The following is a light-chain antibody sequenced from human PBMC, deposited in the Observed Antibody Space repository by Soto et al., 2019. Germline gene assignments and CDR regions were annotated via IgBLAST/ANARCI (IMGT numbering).Light chain of an antibody. CDR2: GAS. J-gene: IGKJ1*01. Sequence: EIVLTQSPGTLSLSPGERATLSCRASQSVSNNYLAWYQQKPGQAPRLLIYGASNSATGIPDRFSGRGSGTDFTLTISRLEPEDFAVYYCQQYGSSGTFGQGTKVEIK. CDR1: QSVSNNY. CDR3: QQYGSSGT. V-gene: IGKV3-20*01.